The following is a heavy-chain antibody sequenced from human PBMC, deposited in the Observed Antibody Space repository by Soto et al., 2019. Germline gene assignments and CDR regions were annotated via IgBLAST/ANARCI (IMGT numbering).Heavy chain of an antibody. CDR1: GFSFISFE. CDR2: ISSSGTTI. Sequence: RGSLRLSCAASGFSFISFEISLFRHSPGKWLEWVSYISSSGTTIYYADSVKGRFTIPRDNAKNSLYLQMNSLRAEDTSVYYCASQPAVWPYNWFDPWGQGTLVTVSS. D-gene: IGHD2-2*01. V-gene: IGHV3-48*03. J-gene: IGHJ5*02. CDR3: ASQPAVWPYNWFDP.